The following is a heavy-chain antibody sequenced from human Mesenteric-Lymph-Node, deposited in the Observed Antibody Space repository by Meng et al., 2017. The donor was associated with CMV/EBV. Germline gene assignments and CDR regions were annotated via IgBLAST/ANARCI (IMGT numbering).Heavy chain of an antibody. D-gene: IGHD3-3*01. Sequence: GESLKISCAASGFTFSNYGMSWVRQAPGKGLEWVSVISGSGGRTYYADSAKGRFTISRDNSKNTLYVQMNSLTAEDTAVHYCAKDVPYDFWSVYYINHGMDVWGQGTTVTVSS. CDR3: AKDVPYDFWSVYYINHGMDV. J-gene: IGHJ6*02. CDR2: ISGSGGRT. CDR1: GFTFSNYG. V-gene: IGHV3-23*01.